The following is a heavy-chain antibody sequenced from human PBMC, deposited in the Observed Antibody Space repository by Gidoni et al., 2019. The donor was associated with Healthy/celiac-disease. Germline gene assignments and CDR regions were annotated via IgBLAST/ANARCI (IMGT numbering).Heavy chain of an antibody. CDR1: GGSISSSSYS. V-gene: IGHV4-39*01. CDR3: ARQGDIVVVVAATNWFDP. CDR2: IYYSGST. D-gene: IGHD2-15*01. Sequence: QLQLQESGAGLAKSSETMSLTCTVSGGSISSSSYSWGWIRQHPGKGLEWIGSIYYSGSTYYNPSLKSRVTISVDTSMNQFSLQLSSVTAADTAVYYCARQGDIVVVVAATNWFDPWGQGTLVTVSS. J-gene: IGHJ5*02.